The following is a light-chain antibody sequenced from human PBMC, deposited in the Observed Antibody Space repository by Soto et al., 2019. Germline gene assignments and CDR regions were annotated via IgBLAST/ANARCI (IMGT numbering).Light chain of an antibody. Sequence: EIVMTQSPATLSVSPGERATLSCRASQSVATNLAWYQQKPGQSPRLLIYGASTRATGIPAGFSGDGSGTEFSLTISSLQSEDFAIYFCQQSNKWPYTFGQGTKLEIK. J-gene: IGKJ2*01. CDR3: QQSNKWPYT. CDR2: GAS. V-gene: IGKV3-15*01. CDR1: QSVATN.